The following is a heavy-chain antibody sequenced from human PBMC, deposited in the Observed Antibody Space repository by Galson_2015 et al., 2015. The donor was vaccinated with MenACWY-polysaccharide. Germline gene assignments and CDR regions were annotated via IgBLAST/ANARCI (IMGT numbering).Heavy chain of an antibody. CDR1: GFTLSSFW. J-gene: IGHJ2*01. D-gene: IGHD3-22*01. CDR3: ARDPLDSSGYTRGSVFDL. Sequence: SLRLSCAASGFTLSSFWMSWVRQAPGKGLEWVAIIKQDGSEKYYVDSVKGRFSISRDNAKNSLYLQMNSLRSEDTAVYYCARDPLDSSGYTRGSVFDLWAVAPLSLSPQ. V-gene: IGHV3-7*01. CDR2: IKQDGSEK.